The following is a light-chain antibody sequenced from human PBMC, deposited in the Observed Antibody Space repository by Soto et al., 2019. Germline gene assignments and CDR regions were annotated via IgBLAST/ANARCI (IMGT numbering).Light chain of an antibody. CDR3: QQYNNWPPWT. Sequence: EIMLRQSPGTLSLSQGERATLSCRASQSVSSNLAWYQQKPGQAPRLLIYGASTRATGIPARFSGSGSGTEFTLTISSLQSEDFAVYYCQQYNNWPPWTFGQGTKVDIK. J-gene: IGKJ1*01. V-gene: IGKV3-15*01. CDR2: GAS. CDR1: QSVSSN.